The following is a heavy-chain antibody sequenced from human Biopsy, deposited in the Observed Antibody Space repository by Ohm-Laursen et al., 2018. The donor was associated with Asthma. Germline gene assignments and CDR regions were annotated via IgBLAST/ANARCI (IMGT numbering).Heavy chain of an antibody. D-gene: IGHD2-2*01. V-gene: IGHV1-69*13. J-gene: IGHJ4*02. CDR3: ARKAGSCISRTCYSLDF. CDR2: INSVFGTT. CDR1: GGTFNTYV. Sequence: SVKVSCKSLGGTFNTYVIGWARQAPGQGLEWLGEINSVFGTTTYPQKFQDRVTITADDSTSTVYMELSSLRSEDTAVYYCARKAGSCISRTCYSLDFWGQGTLVTVSS.